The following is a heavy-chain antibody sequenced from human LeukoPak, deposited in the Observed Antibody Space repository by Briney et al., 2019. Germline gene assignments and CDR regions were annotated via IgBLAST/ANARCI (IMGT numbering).Heavy chain of an antibody. CDR1: GYTLTELS. J-gene: IGHJ4*02. D-gene: IGHD2-21*02. CDR2: FDPEDGET. CDR3: ATSYCGGDCYSGSPIDY. Sequence: GASVKVSCKVSGYTLTELSMHWVRQAPGKGLEWMGGFDPEDGETIYAQKFQGRVTMTEDTSTDTAYMELSSLRSEDTAVYYCATSYCGGDCYSGSPIDYWGQGTLVTVSS. V-gene: IGHV1-24*01.